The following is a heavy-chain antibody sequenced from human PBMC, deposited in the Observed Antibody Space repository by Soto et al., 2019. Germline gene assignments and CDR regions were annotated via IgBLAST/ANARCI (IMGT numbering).Heavy chain of an antibody. V-gene: IGHV4-61*01. Sequence: PSETLSLTCTVSGGSVSTGMKYWGWVRQPPGKALEIIGYMYKTGETLLNSSLKSRVTLSMETSKNQFSLTLSSVTAADTAVYFCMKAHESGDFLGMSVWGPGTTVTVSS. CDR3: MKAHESGDFLGMSV. CDR1: GGSVSTGMKY. CDR2: MYKTGET. J-gene: IGHJ6*02. D-gene: IGHD3-10*01.